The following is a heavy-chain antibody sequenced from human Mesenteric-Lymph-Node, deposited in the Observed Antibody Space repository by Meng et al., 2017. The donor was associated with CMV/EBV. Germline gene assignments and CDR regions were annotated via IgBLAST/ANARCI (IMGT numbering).Heavy chain of an antibody. CDR2: IYWDDDR. CDR3: AHSLTQLLPYFDY. V-gene: IGHV2-5*02. CDR1: RFSLSSSGVS. J-gene: IGHJ4*02. Sequence: FSRFSLSSSGVSVGWIRQPPGKALEWLAVIYWDDDRRYSPSLSRRLTITRDTSKNQVVLKMTNMDPVDTATYYCAHSLTQLLPYFDYWGQGFLVTVSS. D-gene: IGHD1-1*01.